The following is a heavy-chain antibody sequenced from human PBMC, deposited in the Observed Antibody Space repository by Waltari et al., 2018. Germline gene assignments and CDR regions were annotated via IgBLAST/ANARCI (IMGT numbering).Heavy chain of an antibody. V-gene: IGHV1-8*01. CDR3: ASVTWTPSVYYMDV. D-gene: IGHD2-15*01. CDR1: GYTFTSYD. J-gene: IGHJ6*03. Sequence: QVQLVQSGAEVKKPGASVKVSCKASGYTFTSYDIHWVRPATGQGLEWMGWMNPNSGNTGYAQKFQGRVTMTRNTSISTAYMELSSLRSEDTAVYYCASVTWTPSVYYMDVWGKGTTVTVSS. CDR2: MNPNSGNT.